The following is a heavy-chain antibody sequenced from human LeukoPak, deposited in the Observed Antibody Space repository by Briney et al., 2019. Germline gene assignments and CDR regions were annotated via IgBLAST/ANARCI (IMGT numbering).Heavy chain of an antibody. CDR2: IYSGGST. CDR3: ARSSFHYSLFDY. CDR1: GFTVSSNY. V-gene: IGHV3-66*01. D-gene: IGHD4-11*01. Sequence: GGSLRLSCAASGFTVSSNYMSWVRQAPGKRLEWVSAIYSGGSTYYADSVKGRFTISRDNSKNTLYLQMNSLRAEDTAVFYCARSSFHYSLFDYWGQGTLVTVSS. J-gene: IGHJ4*02.